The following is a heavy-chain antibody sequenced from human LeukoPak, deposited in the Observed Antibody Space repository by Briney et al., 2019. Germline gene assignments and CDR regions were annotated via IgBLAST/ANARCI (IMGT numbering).Heavy chain of an antibody. J-gene: IGHJ3*02. CDR2: IYPGDSDT. CDR1: GYSFTSYC. Sequence: GESLKISCKTSGYSFTSYCIGWVRQLPGKGLEWMGIIYPGDSDTRYSPSFQGQVTISADKSISTAYLQWSSLKASDTAMYYCARHVLGDYGDYGPDAFDIWGQGTMVTVSS. CDR3: ARHVLGDYGDYGPDAFDI. D-gene: IGHD4-17*01. V-gene: IGHV5-51*01.